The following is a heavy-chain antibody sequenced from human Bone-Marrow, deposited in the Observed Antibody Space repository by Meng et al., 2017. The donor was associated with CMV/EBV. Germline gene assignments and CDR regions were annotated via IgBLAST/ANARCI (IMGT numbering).Heavy chain of an antibody. Sequence: GESLKISCAASGFAFSNYNMNWVRQAPGKGLEWVSSISSSSSYIYYADSVKGRFTISRDNAKNSLYLQMNSLRAEDTAVYYCARSLYSGWYYVYYYYGMDVWGQGTTVTVSS. CDR3: ARSLYSGWYYVYYYYGMDV. CDR1: GFAFSNYN. D-gene: IGHD6-19*01. J-gene: IGHJ6*02. V-gene: IGHV3-21*01. CDR2: ISSSSSYI.